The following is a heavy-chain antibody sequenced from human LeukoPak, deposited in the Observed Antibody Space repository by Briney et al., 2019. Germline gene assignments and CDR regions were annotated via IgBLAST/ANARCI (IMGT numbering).Heavy chain of an antibody. Sequence: GGSLRLSCAASGFTVSSNYMSWVRQAPGKGLEWVSFIYSDGSTYYADSVKGRFTISRDTSKNTLYLQMNSLRAEDTAVYYCAREKYYYDSSGYFDYWGQGTLVTVSS. J-gene: IGHJ4*02. CDR3: AREKYYYDSSGYFDY. CDR2: IYSDGST. CDR1: GFTVSSNY. V-gene: IGHV3-53*01. D-gene: IGHD3-22*01.